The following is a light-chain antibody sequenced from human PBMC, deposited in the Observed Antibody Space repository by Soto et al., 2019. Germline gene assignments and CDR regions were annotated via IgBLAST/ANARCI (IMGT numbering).Light chain of an antibody. CDR3: QQLNSYPPSFA. Sequence: DIQLTQSPSFLSASVGDRVTITCRASQGISSYLAWYQQKPGKAPKLLIYAASTLQSGVPSRFSGSGSGTELDLTISSLQPEDFATYYCQQLNSYPPSFAFGPGTKVDIK. CDR1: QGISSY. V-gene: IGKV1-9*01. CDR2: AAS. J-gene: IGKJ3*01.